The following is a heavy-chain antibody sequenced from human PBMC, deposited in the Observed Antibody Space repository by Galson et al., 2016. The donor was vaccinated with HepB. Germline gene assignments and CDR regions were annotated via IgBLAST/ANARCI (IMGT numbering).Heavy chain of an antibody. D-gene: IGHD2-15*01. CDR1: GGSISSSSYY. CDR3: ARRDCSGGSCLHFDY. V-gene: IGHV4-39*01. J-gene: IGHJ4*02. CDR2: IYYSGST. Sequence: SETLSLTCTVSGGSISSSSYYWGWIRQPPGKGLEWIGSIYYSGSTYYNPSLKSRVTISVDTSKNQFSLKLRSVTAADTAVYYCARRDCSGGSCLHFDYWGQGTLLTVSS.